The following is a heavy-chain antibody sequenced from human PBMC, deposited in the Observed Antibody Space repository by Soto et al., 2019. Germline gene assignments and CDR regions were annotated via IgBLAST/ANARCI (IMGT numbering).Heavy chain of an antibody. CDR1: GFTFSSYG. Sequence: QVQLVESGGGVVQPGRSLRLSCAASGFTFSSYGMHWVRQAPGKGLEWVAVIWYDGSNKYYADSVKGRFTISRDNSKNPLYLQMNSLRAEDTAVYYCARDRQPSLWTSYYYGMDVWGQGTTVTVSS. CDR2: IWYDGSNK. V-gene: IGHV3-33*01. CDR3: ARDRQPSLWTSYYYGMDV. D-gene: IGHD1-1*01. J-gene: IGHJ6*02.